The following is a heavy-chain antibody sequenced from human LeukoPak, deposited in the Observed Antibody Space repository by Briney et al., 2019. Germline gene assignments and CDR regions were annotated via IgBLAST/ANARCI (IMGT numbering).Heavy chain of an antibody. CDR3: ARTYSSSWYGDY. V-gene: IGHV1-69*13. Sequence: SVKVSCKASGGTLSSYAISWVRQAPGQGLEWMGGIIPIFGTANYAQKFQGRVTITADESTSTAYMELSSLRSDDTAVYYCARTYSSSWYGDYWGQGTLVTVSS. D-gene: IGHD6-13*01. CDR2: IIPIFGTA. CDR1: GGTLSSYA. J-gene: IGHJ4*02.